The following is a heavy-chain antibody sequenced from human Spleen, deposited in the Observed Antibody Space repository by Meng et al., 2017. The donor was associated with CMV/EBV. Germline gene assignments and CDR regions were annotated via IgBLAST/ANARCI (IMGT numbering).Heavy chain of an antibody. CDR1: GGSFSGYY. D-gene: IGHD5-12*01. CDR2: INHSGST. J-gene: IGHJ5*02. V-gene: IGHV4-34*01. Sequence: QVQLQQWGAGLLKPSXXXXLXXXVYGGSFSGYYWSWIRQPPGKGLEWIGEINHSGSTNYNPSLKSRVTISVDTSKNQFSLKLSSVTAADTAVYYCARGRKWLRLRGYNWFDPWGQGTLVTVSS. CDR3: ARGRKWLRLRGYNWFDP.